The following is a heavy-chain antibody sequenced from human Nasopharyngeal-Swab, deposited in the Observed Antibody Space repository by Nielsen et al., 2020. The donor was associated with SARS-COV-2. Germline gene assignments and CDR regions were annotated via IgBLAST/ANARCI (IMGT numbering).Heavy chain of an antibody. CDR2: ISKSSSTV. V-gene: IGHV3-48*02. CDR3: AREGSFVAPDTFDR. D-gene: IGHD5-12*01. CDR1: GFTFSNYN. Sequence: GESLKISCAASGFTFSNYNMHWVRQAPGKGLEWISYISKSSSTVYYADSVKGRITISRDNGKSSLYLQMNRLTNEDTAVYYCAREGSFVAPDTFDRWGQGTLVIVSS. J-gene: IGHJ4*02.